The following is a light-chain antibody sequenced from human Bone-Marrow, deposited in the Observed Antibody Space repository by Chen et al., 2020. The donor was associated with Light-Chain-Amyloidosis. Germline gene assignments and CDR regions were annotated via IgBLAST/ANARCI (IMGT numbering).Light chain of an antibody. CDR2: EDD. V-gene: IGLV6-57*01. Sequence: NFMLTQPHSVSESPGKTVIISYTRSSGSIATNYVQWYQQRPGSSPTTVIYEDDQRPSGVPDRFSGSIDRSSNSASLTISGPKTEDEADYYCQSYQGSSQGVFGGGTKLTVL. CDR1: SGSIATNY. J-gene: IGLJ3*02. CDR3: QSYQGSSQGV.